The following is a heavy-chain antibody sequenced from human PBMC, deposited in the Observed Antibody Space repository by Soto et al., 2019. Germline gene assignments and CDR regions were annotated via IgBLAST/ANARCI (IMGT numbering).Heavy chain of an antibody. CDR2: IIPTFGPA. V-gene: IGHV1-69*01. Sequence: QVQLVQSGAEVKKPGSSVKVSCKASGVTFSNSAINWVRQAPGQGLEWMGGIIPTFGPATYAQKFQGRVTITAAESTSTVYMAVNSVRSEDTAVYYCARRIDFYTCDYWGQGTLVTVSS. CDR1: GVTFSNSA. J-gene: IGHJ4*02. CDR3: ARRIDFYTCDY.